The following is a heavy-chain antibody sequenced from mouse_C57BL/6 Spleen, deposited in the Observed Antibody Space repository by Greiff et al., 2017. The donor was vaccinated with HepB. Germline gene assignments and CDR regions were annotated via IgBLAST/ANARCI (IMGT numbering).Heavy chain of an antibody. Sequence: EVQLQQSGPGLVKPSQSLSLTCSVTGYSITSGYYWNWIRQFPGNKLEWMGYISYDGSNNYNPSLKNRISITRDTSKNQFFLKLNSVTTEDTATYYCAREELYFAYWGQGTLVTVSA. CDR3: AREELYFAY. CDR2: ISYDGSN. CDR1: GYSITSGYY. V-gene: IGHV3-6*01. D-gene: IGHD2-12*01. J-gene: IGHJ3*01.